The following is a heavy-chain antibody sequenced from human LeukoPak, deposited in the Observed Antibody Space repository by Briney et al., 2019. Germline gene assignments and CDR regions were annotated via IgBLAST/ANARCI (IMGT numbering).Heavy chain of an antibody. CDR1: GFTFSDLY. V-gene: IGHV3-72*01. D-gene: IGHD2-2*01. CDR3: VRRYCGRTSCYSAFDI. CDR2: TSNKANSYTT. Sequence: GGSLRLSCAVSGFTFSDLYLDWVRQAPGKGLEWVGRTSNKANSYTTDYAASVKGRFTMSRDDSKNSLYLQMNSLKTEDTAVYYCVRRYCGRTSCYSAFDIWGQGTLVTVSS. J-gene: IGHJ3*02.